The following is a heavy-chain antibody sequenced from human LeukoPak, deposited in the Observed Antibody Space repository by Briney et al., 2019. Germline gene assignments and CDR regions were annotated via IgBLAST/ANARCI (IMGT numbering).Heavy chain of an antibody. CDR3: ARGARMATRGFDY. CDR2: IYNSGRT. D-gene: IGHD5-12*01. V-gene: IGHV4-31*03. Sequence: SETLSLTCTVSGGSISSGGYYWNWIRQHPGKGLEWIGYIYNSGRTHTKPSLKSRVTISVDTSKKQLSLKLRYVTAADTAVYYCARGARMATRGFDYWGQGTLVTVSS. CDR1: GGSISSGGYY. J-gene: IGHJ4*02.